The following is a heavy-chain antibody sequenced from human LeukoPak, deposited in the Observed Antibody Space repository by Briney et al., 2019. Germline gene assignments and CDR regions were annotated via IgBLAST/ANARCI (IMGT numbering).Heavy chain of an antibody. CDR3: ARVFIGDYGDYQFDY. Sequence: GGSLRLSCAASGFIFSSYGMNWVRQAPGKGLEWVSYISSSSTIYHADSVKGRFTISRDNAKNSLYLQMNSLRAEDTAVYYCARVFIGDYGDYQFDYWGQGTLVTVSS. J-gene: IGHJ4*02. V-gene: IGHV3-48*01. CDR1: GFIFSSYG. D-gene: IGHD4-17*01. CDR2: ISSSSTI.